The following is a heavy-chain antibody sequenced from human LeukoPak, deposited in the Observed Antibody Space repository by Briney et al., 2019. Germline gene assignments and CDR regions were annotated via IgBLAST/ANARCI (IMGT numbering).Heavy chain of an antibody. CDR2: IYCDGSKT. CDR1: GYIFTDYW. D-gene: IGHD3-10*01. V-gene: IGHV5-51*01. CDR3: ASFHISGGYYNGLHY. Sequence: GESLKISCQTSGYIFTDYWIGWVRQMPGKGLEWMAIIYCDGSKTIYSPSFQTQVTISVDKSITTAYLHWSSLKAADTAMYYCASFHISGGYYNGLHYWGQGTLVTVSS. J-gene: IGHJ4*02.